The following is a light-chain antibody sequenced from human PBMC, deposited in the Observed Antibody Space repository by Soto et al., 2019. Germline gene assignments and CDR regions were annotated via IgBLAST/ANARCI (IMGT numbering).Light chain of an antibody. J-gene: IGLJ2*01. CDR1: SSNIGSNP. Sequence: QSVLTQPPSASGTPGQRVTISCSGSSSNIGSNPVNWYQHLPRTAPKLLIYSNDQRPSGVPDRFSGSKSGTSASLAISGLQSEDEADYYCAAWDDSLIVSFGGGTKVTVL. CDR3: AAWDDSLIVS. V-gene: IGLV1-44*01. CDR2: SND.